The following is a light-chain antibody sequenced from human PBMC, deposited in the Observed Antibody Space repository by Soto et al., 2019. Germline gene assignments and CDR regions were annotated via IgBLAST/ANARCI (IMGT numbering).Light chain of an antibody. CDR1: QTVRNNY. V-gene: IGKV3-11*01. CDR3: QQREQWPT. CDR2: DTS. J-gene: IGKJ4*01. Sequence: EFVLTQSPGTLSLSPGERATLSCRASQTVRNNYLAWYQQKPGQAPRLLIYDTSNRAAGIPARFSGGGSGTDFALTISSLEPEDSAVYYCQQREQWPTFGGGTKVDIK.